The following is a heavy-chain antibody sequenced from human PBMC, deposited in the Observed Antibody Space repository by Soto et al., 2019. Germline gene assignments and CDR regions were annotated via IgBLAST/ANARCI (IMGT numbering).Heavy chain of an antibody. CDR1: GFSLSSPAVG. J-gene: IGHJ4*02. V-gene: IGHV2-5*02. CDR2: IYWDDDK. D-gene: IGHD6-19*01. CDR3: AHGSGWLSDY. Sequence: QITLKESGPTLVKPTQTLTLTCTFSGFSLSSPAVGVNWIRQPPGQTLEWLAHIYWDDDKQYSSSLRSRLTITKDPSKNQVVLTMTNVDPVEIAKYYCAHGSGWLSDYWGQGTLVTVSS.